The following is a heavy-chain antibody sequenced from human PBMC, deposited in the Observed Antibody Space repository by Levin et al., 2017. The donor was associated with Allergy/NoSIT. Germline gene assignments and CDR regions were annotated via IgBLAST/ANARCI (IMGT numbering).Heavy chain of an antibody. CDR1: GGSINNPTYY. J-gene: IGHJ4*02. V-gene: IGHV4-61*02. Sequence: SQTLSLTCTVSGGSINNPTYYWSWIRQPAGKGLEWIGRFYTSGKTNYSPSLKSRVSISVDTSKNQFSLKLSSVTAADTAVYYCARGYCFSSSCYPDYWGQGTLVTVSS. CDR3: ARGYCFSSSCYPDY. D-gene: IGHD2-2*01. CDR2: FYTSGKT.